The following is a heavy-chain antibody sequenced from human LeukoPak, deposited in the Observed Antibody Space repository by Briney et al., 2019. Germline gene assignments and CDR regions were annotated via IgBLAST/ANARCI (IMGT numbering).Heavy chain of an antibody. Sequence: SETLSLTCSVSGGSISTSSSYWGWIRQSPGQGLEWIGSMYYSGTTYYNPSLKSRVTISVATSKNQFSLELSSVTAADTAVYYCARGTWSRTGWFDPWGQGTLVIVSS. J-gene: IGHJ5*02. CDR3: ARGTWSRTGWFDP. D-gene: IGHD1-1*01. CDR1: GGSISTSSSY. CDR2: MYYSGTT. V-gene: IGHV4-39*07.